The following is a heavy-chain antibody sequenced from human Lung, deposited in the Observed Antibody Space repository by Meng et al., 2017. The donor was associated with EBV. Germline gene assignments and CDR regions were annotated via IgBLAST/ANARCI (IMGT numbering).Heavy chain of an antibody. D-gene: IGHD3-22*01. Sequence: QGSGPGLAKPSGTLSLTCPVSGGSISRSNWWSWVRQSPQKGLEWIGEIYHSGTTNYNPSLKSRVTILVDKSKTQFSLKLSSVTAADTAVYYCARVGYYYDRSGPYAAAFDNWGQGTLVTVSS. CDR3: ARVGYYYDRSGPYAAAFDN. CDR2: IYHSGTT. V-gene: IGHV4-4*02. CDR1: GGSISRSNW. J-gene: IGHJ4*02.